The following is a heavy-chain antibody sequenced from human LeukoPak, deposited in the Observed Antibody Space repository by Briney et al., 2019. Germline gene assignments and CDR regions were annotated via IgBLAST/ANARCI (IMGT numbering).Heavy chain of an antibody. Sequence: PGGSLRLSCAASGFTFSSYEMNWVRQAPGKGLEWVSYISSSGSTIYYADSVKGRFTISRDKAKNSLYLQMNSLRAEDTAVYYCARDHFDGGMFDYWGQGTLVTVSS. CDR1: GFTFSSYE. CDR2: ISSSGSTI. V-gene: IGHV3-48*03. D-gene: IGHD4-23*01. J-gene: IGHJ4*02. CDR3: ARDHFDGGMFDY.